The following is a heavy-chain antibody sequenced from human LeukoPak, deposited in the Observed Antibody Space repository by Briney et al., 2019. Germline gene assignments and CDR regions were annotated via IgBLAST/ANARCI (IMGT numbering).Heavy chain of an antibody. Sequence: GGSLRLSCAASGFTFSSYSMNWVRQAPGKGLEWVSSISSSSSYIYYADSVKGRFTISRDNAKNSLYLQMNSLRAEDTAVYYRARDHSKAYGSGSPPYRWGQGTLVTVSS. CDR2: ISSSSSYI. D-gene: IGHD3-10*01. V-gene: IGHV3-21*01. CDR1: GFTFSSYS. CDR3: ARDHSKAYGSGSPPYR. J-gene: IGHJ4*02.